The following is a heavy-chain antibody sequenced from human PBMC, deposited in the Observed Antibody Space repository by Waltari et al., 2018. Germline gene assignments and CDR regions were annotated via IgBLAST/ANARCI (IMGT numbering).Heavy chain of an antibody. D-gene: IGHD3-22*01. Sequence: QLQLQESGPGLVKPSETVSLTCTVSGGSISSLAYYWCCVRQPPGKGLEFIASIFYSGATYYNPSLESRVTISVDTSKNQFSLELTSVTDADTAVYYCARQDYYYVKGYFDLWGRGTLVTVSS. CDR2: IFYSGAT. CDR3: ARQDYYYVKGYFDL. V-gene: IGHV4-39*01. J-gene: IGHJ2*01. CDR1: GGSISSLAYY.